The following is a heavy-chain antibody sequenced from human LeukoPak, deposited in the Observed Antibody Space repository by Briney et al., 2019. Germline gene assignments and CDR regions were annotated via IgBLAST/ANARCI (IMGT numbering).Heavy chain of an antibody. CDR1: GGSISSGGYY. D-gene: IGHD1-1*01. J-gene: IGHJ6*02. V-gene: IGHV4-31*03. CDR3: ARDRRTMRYPARGGGGMDV. Sequence: SETLSLTCTVSGGSISSGGYYWSWIRQHPGQGLEWIGYIYYSGSTYYNPSLKSRVTISVDTSKNQFSLKLSSVTAADTAVYYCARDRRTMRYPARGGGGMDVWGQGTTVTVSS. CDR2: IYYSGST.